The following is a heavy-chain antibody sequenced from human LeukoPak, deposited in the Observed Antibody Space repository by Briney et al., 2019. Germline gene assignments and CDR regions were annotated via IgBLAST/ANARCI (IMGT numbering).Heavy chain of an antibody. V-gene: IGHV4-39*01. CDR3: ARVVGLQQGAEDY. Sequence: SETLSLTCTVSGDSMNRGSYFWGWIRQPPGKGLEWIGGIHYSGVTYYNPSLKSRVTTSKDTSKNQFSLKLSSVTAADTAVYYCARVVGLQQGAEDYWGQGTLVTVSS. CDR1: GDSMNRGSYF. CDR2: IHYSGVT. D-gene: IGHD5-24*01. J-gene: IGHJ4*02.